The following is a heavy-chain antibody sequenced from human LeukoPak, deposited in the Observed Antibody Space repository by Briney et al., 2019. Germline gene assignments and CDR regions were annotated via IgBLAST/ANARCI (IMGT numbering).Heavy chain of an antibody. CDR3: ARDIGGDGDYEETLPGAFDY. D-gene: IGHD4-17*01. J-gene: IGHJ4*02. Sequence: GASVKVSCKTSGYTFTSYGISWVRQAPGQGLEWMGWISADNGKTNYAQKLQGRVTMTTDTSTTTAYMELRSLRSDDTAVYYCARDIGGDGDYEETLPGAFDYWGQGTLVTVSS. V-gene: IGHV1-18*01. CDR1: GYTFTSYG. CDR2: ISADNGKT.